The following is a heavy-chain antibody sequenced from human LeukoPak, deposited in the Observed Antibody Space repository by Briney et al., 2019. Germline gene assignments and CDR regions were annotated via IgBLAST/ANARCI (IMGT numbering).Heavy chain of an antibody. V-gene: IGHV3-30*04. CDR2: ISYDGSNK. CDR3: ARGYGFWSAGH. J-gene: IGHJ4*02. Sequence: PGRSLRLSCAASGFTSSSYAMHWVRQAPGKGLEWVAVISYDGSNKYYADSVKGRFTISRDNSKNTLYLQMNSLRAEDTAVYYCARGYGFWSAGHWGQGTLVTVSS. CDR1: GFTSSSYA. D-gene: IGHD3-3*01.